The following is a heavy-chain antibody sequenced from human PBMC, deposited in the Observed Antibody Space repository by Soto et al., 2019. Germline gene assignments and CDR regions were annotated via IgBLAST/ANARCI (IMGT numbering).Heavy chain of an antibody. CDR2: IYYSGST. CDR1: GGSISSSSYY. Sequence: SETLSLTCTVSGGSISSSSYYWGWIRQPPGKGLEWIGSIYYSGSTYYNPSLKSRVTISVDTSKNQFSLKLSSVTAADTAVYYCARIYCSSTSCYEYYYYGMDVWGQGTTVTVSS. CDR3: ARIYCSSTSCYEYYYYGMDV. V-gene: IGHV4-39*01. J-gene: IGHJ6*02. D-gene: IGHD2-2*01.